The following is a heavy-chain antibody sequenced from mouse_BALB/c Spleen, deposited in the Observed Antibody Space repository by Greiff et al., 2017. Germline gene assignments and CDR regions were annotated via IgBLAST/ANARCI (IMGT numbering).Heavy chain of an antibody. CDR1: GFTFSSYA. CDR2: ISSGGST. CDR3: ARETMITPYYFDY. Sequence: EVMLVESGGGLVKPGGSLKLSCAASGFTFSSYAMSWVRQTPEKRLEWVASISSGGSTYYPDSVKGRFTISRDNARNILYLQMSSLRSEDTAMYYCARETMITPYYFDYWGQGTTLTVSS. V-gene: IGHV5-6-5*01. D-gene: IGHD2-4*01. J-gene: IGHJ2*01.